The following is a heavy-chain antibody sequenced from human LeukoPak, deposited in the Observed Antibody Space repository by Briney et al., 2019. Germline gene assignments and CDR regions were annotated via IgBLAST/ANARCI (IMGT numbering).Heavy chain of an antibody. J-gene: IGHJ4*02. CDR3: ARYRDVGITDY. CDR2: ISAYNGDT. V-gene: IGHV1-18*01. D-gene: IGHD1-26*01. Sequence: ASVKVSCKASGYTFTSYGISWVRQAPGQGLEGMGWISAYNGDTNYAQKLQGRVTMTTDTSTSTAYMELRSLASDDTAEYYCARYRDVGITDYWGREPWPASPQ. CDR1: GYTFTSYG.